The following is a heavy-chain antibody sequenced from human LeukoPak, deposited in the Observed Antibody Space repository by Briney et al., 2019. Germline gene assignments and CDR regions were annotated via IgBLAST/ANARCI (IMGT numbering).Heavy chain of an antibody. D-gene: IGHD4-17*01. CDR1: GGSISSYY. V-gene: IGHV4-59*01. CDR2: IYYSGST. J-gene: IGHJ6*02. CDR3: ARGYGDRGSYGMDV. Sequence: PSETLSLTCTVSGGSISSYYWSWIRQPPGKGLEWIGYIYYSGSTNYNPSLKSRVTISVDTSKDQFSLKLSSVTAADTAVYYCARGYGDRGSYGMDVWGQGTMVTVSS.